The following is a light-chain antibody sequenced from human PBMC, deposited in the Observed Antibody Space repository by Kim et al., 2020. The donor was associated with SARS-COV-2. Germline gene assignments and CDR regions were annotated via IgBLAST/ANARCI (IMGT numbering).Light chain of an antibody. V-gene: IGKV1-5*03. CDR1: QSISSW. J-gene: IGKJ1*01. CDR2: KAS. Sequence: DIQMTQSPSTLSASVGDRVTITCRASQSISSWLAWYQQKPGKAPKLLIYKASTLESGVPSRFSGGASGTEFTLTISSLQPDDFATYYCQQYNTFGQGTKVDIK. CDR3: QQYNT.